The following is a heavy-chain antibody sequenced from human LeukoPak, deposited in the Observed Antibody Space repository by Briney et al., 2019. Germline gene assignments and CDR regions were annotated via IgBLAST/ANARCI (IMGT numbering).Heavy chain of an antibody. CDR3: ARDLSGVAGYTYGRGIDY. CDR1: GFTFSSYN. J-gene: IGHJ4*02. V-gene: IGHV3-21*01. CDR2: ITSDSRYM. Sequence: GGSPSLSCAASGFTFSSYNMNWVRQAPGKGLEWVSSITSDSRYMYYADSVKGRFTISRDNAKNSLYLQMNSLRAEDTAVYYCARDLSGVAGYTYGRGIDYWGQGTLVTVSS. D-gene: IGHD5-18*01.